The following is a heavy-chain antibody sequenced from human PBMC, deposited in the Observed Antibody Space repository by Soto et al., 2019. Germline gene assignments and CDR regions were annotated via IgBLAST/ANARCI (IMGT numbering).Heavy chain of an antibody. V-gene: IGHV1-18*01. Sequence: QVQLVQSGAEVKKPGASVKVSCKASGYTFASYAISWMRQAPGQGLEWMGWISAYNGNTNYAQKLQGRVTMTTDTSTRTAYRELRSLRSYYTAVYYCARATPPPDYWGQGTLVTVSS. CDR2: ISAYNGNT. J-gene: IGHJ4*02. CDR3: ARATPPPDY. CDR1: GYTFASYA.